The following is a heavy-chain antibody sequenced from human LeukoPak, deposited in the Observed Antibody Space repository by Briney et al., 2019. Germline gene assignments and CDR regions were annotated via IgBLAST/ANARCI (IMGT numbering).Heavy chain of an antibody. Sequence: PGGSLRLSCAASGFTFSSYSMNWVRQAPGKGLEWVSSITSSSGYIYYADPVKGRFTISRDNAKNSLYLQMNSLRAEDTAVYYCARVHDFWSFDYWGQGTLVTVSS. J-gene: IGHJ4*02. V-gene: IGHV3-21*01. D-gene: IGHD3-3*01. CDR2: ITSSSGYI. CDR1: GFTFSSYS. CDR3: ARVHDFWSFDY.